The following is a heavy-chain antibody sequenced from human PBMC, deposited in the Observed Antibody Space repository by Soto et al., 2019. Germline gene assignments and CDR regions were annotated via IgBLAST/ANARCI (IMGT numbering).Heavy chain of an antibody. CDR1: GGTFSSYA. J-gene: IGHJ6*02. CDR3: ARSKGGYCSSTSCYGHYYYGMDV. D-gene: IGHD2-2*01. V-gene: IGHV1-69*01. Sequence: QVQLVQSGAEVKKPGSSVKVSCKASGGTFSSYAISWVRQAPGQGLEWMGGIIPIFGTANYAQKCQGRVTITADESTSTAYMELSSLRSEDTAVYYCARSKGGYCSSTSCYGHYYYGMDVWGQGTTVTVSS. CDR2: IIPIFGTA.